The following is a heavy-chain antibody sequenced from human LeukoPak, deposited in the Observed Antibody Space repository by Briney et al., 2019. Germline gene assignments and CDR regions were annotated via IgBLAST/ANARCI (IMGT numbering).Heavy chain of an antibody. V-gene: IGHV4-4*07. Sequence: SETLSLTCSVSGGSIRNFWSWIRRSAGKGVEHIGRIYRMRGTNYNPSLRSRVTMSVDTSRNQFSLNLKSVNAADTAVYYCARAGYTSTWPFDYWGQGILVTVSS. CDR1: GGSIRNF. CDR2: IYRMRGT. J-gene: IGHJ4*02. CDR3: ARAGYTSTWPFDY. D-gene: IGHD6-13*01.